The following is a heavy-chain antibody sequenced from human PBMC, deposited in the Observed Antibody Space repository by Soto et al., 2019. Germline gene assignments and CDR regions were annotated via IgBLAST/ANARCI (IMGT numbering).Heavy chain of an antibody. CDR1: GYTFTSYY. Sequence: QVQLVQSGAEVQKPGASVKVSCKASGYTFTSYYMPWVRQAPGQGLEWMGWINPDSGVTYYPHKFQDRVTLTRDTSISTAYMELSRLTSDDTALYHCERDRGVRDVWGQGTTVLVSS. CDR3: ERDRGVRDV. V-gene: IGHV1-2*02. CDR2: INPDSGVT. D-gene: IGHD2-8*01. J-gene: IGHJ6*02.